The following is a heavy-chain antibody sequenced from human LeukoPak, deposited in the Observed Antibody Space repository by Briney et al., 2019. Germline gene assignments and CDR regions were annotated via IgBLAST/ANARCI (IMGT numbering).Heavy chain of an antibody. D-gene: IGHD2-2*01. CDR3: AKVWADIVVVPAALDFDY. J-gene: IGHJ4*02. CDR2: IRYDGSNK. V-gene: IGHV3-30*02. Sequence: GGSLRLSCAASRFTFSSYAMSWVRQAPGKGLEWVAFIRYDGSNKYYADSVKGRFTISRDNSKNTLYLQMNSLRAEDTAVYYCAKVWADIVVVPAALDFDYWGQGTLVTVSS. CDR1: RFTFSSYA.